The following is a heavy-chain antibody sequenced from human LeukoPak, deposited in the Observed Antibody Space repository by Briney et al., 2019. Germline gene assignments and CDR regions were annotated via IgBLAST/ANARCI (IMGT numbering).Heavy chain of an antibody. V-gene: IGHV4-4*07. CDR2: IYTSGST. Sequence: SETLSLTCTVSGGSISSYYWSWIRQPAGKGLEWIGRIYTSGSTNYNPSLKSRVTISVGKSKNQFSLKLSSVTAADTAVYYCASVSLPNYFDSWGQGTLVTVSS. D-gene: IGHD3-22*01. CDR3: ASVSLPNYFDS. J-gene: IGHJ4*02. CDR1: GGSISSYY.